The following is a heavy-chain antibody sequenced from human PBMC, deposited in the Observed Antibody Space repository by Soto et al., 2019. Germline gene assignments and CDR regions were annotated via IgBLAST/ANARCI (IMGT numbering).Heavy chain of an antibody. CDR1: GFTVRNYA. Sequence: AQLVESGGGLVQPGRSLRLSCAASGFTVRNYAMHWVRRDPGKGLECVSGISWHSGTIGYADSVRGRFTISRDNAKHSLYVQMNSLRPEDTALYYCVKEKLYSNYEYYFDYWGQGTLVTVSS. J-gene: IGHJ4*02. V-gene: IGHV3-9*01. CDR3: VKEKLYSNYEYYFDY. CDR2: ISWHSGTI. D-gene: IGHD4-4*01.